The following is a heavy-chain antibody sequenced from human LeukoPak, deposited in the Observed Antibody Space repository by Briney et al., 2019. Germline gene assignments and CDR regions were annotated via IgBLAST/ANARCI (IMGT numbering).Heavy chain of an antibody. D-gene: IGHD5-24*01. Sequence: GESLKISCKGSGYSFTSYWIGWVRQMPGKGLEWMGIIYPGDSDTRYSPSFQGQVTISADKSISTAYLQWSSLKASDTAMYYCARLGAERWLHLYYYYGMDVWGQGTTVTVSS. CDR1: GYSFTSYW. CDR2: IYPGDSDT. CDR3: ARLGAERWLHLYYYYGMDV. J-gene: IGHJ6*02. V-gene: IGHV5-51*01.